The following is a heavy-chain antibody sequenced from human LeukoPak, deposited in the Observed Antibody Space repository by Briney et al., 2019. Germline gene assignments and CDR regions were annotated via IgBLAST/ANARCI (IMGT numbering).Heavy chain of an antibody. CDR3: ARGGRAKYYFEY. CDR1: GFTFSSYA. D-gene: IGHD3-16*01. Sequence: GGSLRLSCAASGFTFSSYAMHWARQAPGKGLEWVAIISYDGSDKHYADSVKGRFTISRDNSKNTLYLQMNSLRVEDTTVYYCARGGRAKYYFEYWGQGTLVTVSS. J-gene: IGHJ4*02. V-gene: IGHV3-30*04. CDR2: ISYDGSDK.